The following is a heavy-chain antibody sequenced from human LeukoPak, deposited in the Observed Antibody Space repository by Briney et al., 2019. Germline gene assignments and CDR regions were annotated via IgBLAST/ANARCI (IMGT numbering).Heavy chain of an antibody. D-gene: IGHD2-2*01. CDR1: GFTFSSYA. V-gene: IGHV3-23*01. CDR3: AKGHCSSTSCYGYYYYYMDV. Sequence: GGSLRLSCAASGFTFSSYAMSWVRQAPGKGLEWVSAISGSGGSTYYADSVKGRFTISRDNSKNTLYLQMNSLRAEDTAVYYCAKGHCSSTSCYGYYYYYMDVWGKGTTVTVSS. J-gene: IGHJ6*03. CDR2: ISGSGGST.